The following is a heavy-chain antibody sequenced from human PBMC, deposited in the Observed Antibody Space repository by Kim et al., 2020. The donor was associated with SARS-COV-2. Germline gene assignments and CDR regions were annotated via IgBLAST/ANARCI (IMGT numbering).Heavy chain of an antibody. CDR2: IKQDGNQK. CDR3: ARDGERYSSGKDAFDI. J-gene: IGHJ3*02. CDR1: GFTFSSYW. D-gene: IGHD6-19*01. Sequence: GGSLRLSCAASGFTFSSYWMTWVRQAPGKGLEWVANIKQDGNQKYYVDSVKGRFTISRDNAKNSLYLQMNSLRAEDTAVYYCARDGERYSSGKDAFDIWGPGTMVTVSS. V-gene: IGHV3-7*01.